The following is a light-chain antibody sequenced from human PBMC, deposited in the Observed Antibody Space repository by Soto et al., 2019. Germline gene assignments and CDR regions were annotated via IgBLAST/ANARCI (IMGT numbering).Light chain of an antibody. Sequence: QSALTQPASVSGSPGQSITISCTGTSSDVGSYNLVSWYQQHPGKAPKLMIYEGSKRPSGVSNRFSGSKSGNTASLTISGVQGEDEADYYCCSYAGSSTLVFGGGTKVTVL. CDR3: CSYAGSSTLV. CDR1: SSDVGSYNL. CDR2: EGS. V-gene: IGLV2-23*01. J-gene: IGLJ2*01.